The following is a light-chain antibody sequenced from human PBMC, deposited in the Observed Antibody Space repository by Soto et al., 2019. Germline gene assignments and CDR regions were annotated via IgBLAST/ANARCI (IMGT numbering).Light chain of an antibody. CDR2: GAS. Sequence: EIVMTQSPVTLSVSPGERATLSCRASQSVSSNLAWYQQKPGQAHRLLIYGASTRATGIPDRFSGSGSGTEFTLTTSRLQSEDFAVYYCQQYNNWPPITFGQGKRLAIK. CDR3: QQYNNWPPIT. CDR1: QSVSSN. V-gene: IGKV3-15*01. J-gene: IGKJ5*01.